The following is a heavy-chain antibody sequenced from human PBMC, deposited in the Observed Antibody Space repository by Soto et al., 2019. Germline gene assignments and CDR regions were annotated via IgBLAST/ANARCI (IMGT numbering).Heavy chain of an antibody. Sequence: ASVKVSCKASGYTFTSYGISWVRQAPGQGLEGMGWISAYNGNTNYAQKLQGRVTMTTDTSTSTAYMELRSLRSDDTAVYYCVKGGYWYDSSGYYFDYWGQGTLVTVSS. V-gene: IGHV1-18*01. D-gene: IGHD3-22*01. CDR3: VKGGYWYDSSGYYFDY. CDR1: GYTFTSYG. J-gene: IGHJ4*02. CDR2: ISAYNGNT.